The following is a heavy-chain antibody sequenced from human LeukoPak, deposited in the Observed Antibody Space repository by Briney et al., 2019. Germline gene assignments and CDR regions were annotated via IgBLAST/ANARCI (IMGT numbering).Heavy chain of an antibody. V-gene: IGHV1-8*03. J-gene: IGHJ4*02. CDR1: GYTFTSYD. Sequence: ASVKVSCKASGYTFTSYDINWVRQATGQGLEWMGWMNPNSGNTGYAQKFQGRVTITRNTSISTAYMELSRLRSDDTAVYYCARDLVYGDYNWGQGTLVTVSS. CDR2: MNPNSGNT. CDR3: ARDLVYGDYN. D-gene: IGHD4-17*01.